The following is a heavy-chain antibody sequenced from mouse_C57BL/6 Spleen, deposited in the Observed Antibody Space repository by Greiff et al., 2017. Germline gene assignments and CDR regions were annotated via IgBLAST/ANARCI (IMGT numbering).Heavy chain of an antibody. CDR1: GYTFTDYY. CDR2: INPNNGGT. CDR3: ARGGAMDY. Sequence: VQLQQSGPELVKPGASVKISCKASGYTFTDYYMNWVKQSHGKSLEWIGDINPNNGGTRYNQKFKGKATLTVDKSSSTAYMELRSLTSVDSAVYYCARGGAMDYWGQGTSVTVSS. V-gene: IGHV1-26*01. J-gene: IGHJ4*01.